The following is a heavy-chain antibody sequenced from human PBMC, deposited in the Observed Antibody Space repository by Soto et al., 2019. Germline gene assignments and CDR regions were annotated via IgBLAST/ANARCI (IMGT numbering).Heavy chain of an antibody. Sequence: SETLSLTCTVSGVSISSGGHYWSWIRQHPGKGLEWIGNIYYSGRTYYNPSLKSRVILSVDTSKNHFSLTLRSVTAADSAMYYCASVIGGDSKYYFDFWGQGALVTVSS. CDR2: IYYSGRT. CDR1: GVSISSGGHY. D-gene: IGHD2-21*02. J-gene: IGHJ4*02. CDR3: ASVIGGDSKYYFDF. V-gene: IGHV4-31*03.